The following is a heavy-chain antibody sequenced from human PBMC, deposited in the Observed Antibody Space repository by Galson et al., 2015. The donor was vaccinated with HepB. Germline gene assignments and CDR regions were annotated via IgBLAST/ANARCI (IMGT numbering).Heavy chain of an antibody. CDR1: GFTFSTYG. V-gene: IGHV3-33*01. CDR2: IWFDGSYK. D-gene: IGHD5-12*01. J-gene: IGHJ4*02. Sequence: SLRLSCAASGFTFSTYGLHWVRQAPGKGLEWMAIIWFDGSYKYYADSVKGRFTTSRDNSKNTLYLQMNSLRAEDTAVYYCAREGGVDSGYDYWGQGTLVTVSS. CDR3: AREGGVDSGYDY.